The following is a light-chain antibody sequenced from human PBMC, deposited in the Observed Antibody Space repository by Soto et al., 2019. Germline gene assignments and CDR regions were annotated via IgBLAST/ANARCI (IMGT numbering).Light chain of an antibody. V-gene: IGKV3-15*01. CDR3: QQYGSSPPIT. Sequence: EIEMTQSPATLSVSPGEEATLSCRASQSVSSNLAWYQQKPGQAPRLLIYDASTRATGIPARFSGSGSGTEFTLTISRLEPEDFAVYYCQQYGSSPPITFGQGTRLEIK. J-gene: IGKJ5*01. CDR2: DAS. CDR1: QSVSSN.